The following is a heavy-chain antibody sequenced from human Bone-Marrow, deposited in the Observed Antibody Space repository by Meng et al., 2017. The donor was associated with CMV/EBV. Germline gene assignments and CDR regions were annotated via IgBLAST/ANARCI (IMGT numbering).Heavy chain of an antibody. CDR2: IQVIGHT. CDR1: AASIKNYN. Sequence: QVQIQESGLGLVKPSEXLSLTCIVSAASIKNYNWNWVRQPAGQGLEWIGLIQVIGHTVYNPSLKSRVTVSLDASKSQFSLTLNSVTAADTATYYCAGSRPGGGACDHWGQGNLVTVSS. CDR3: AGSRPGGGACDH. D-gene: IGHD3-16*01. J-gene: IGHJ4*02. V-gene: IGHV4-4*07.